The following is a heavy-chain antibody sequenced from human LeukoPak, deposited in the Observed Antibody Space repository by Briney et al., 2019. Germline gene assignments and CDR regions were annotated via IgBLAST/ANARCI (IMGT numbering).Heavy chain of an antibody. J-gene: IGHJ6*02. CDR3: ARGLDCSSTSCYYYYYYYGMDV. Sequence: SETLSLTCAVYGGSFRGYYWSWIRQPPGKGLEGIGEINHSGSTNYNPSLKSRVTISVDTSKNQFSLKLSSVAAADTAVYYCARGLDCSSTSCYYYYYYYGMDVWGQGTTVTVSS. V-gene: IGHV4-34*01. CDR2: INHSGST. D-gene: IGHD2-2*01. CDR1: GGSFRGYY.